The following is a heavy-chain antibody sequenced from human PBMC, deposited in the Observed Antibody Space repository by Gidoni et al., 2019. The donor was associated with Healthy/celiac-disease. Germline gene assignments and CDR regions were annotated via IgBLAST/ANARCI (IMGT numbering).Heavy chain of an antibody. CDR3: ARDPYSSSWYQYYYYGMDV. V-gene: IGHV1-2*02. CDR2: INPNSGGT. J-gene: IGHJ6*02. Sequence: QAPGQGLEWMGWINPNSGGTTYAQKFQGRVTMTRDTSISTAYMELSRLRSDDTAVYYCARDPYSSSWYQYYYYGMDVWGQGTTVTVSS. D-gene: IGHD6-13*01.